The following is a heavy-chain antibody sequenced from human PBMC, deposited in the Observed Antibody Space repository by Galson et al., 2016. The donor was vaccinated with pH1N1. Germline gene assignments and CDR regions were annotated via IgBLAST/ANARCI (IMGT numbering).Heavy chain of an antibody. J-gene: IGHJ4*02. D-gene: IGHD3-3*01. CDR1: GFTFTNAW. CDR3: SADVYDFWSVSGDY. CDR2: IKSKTDGGTT. V-gene: IGHV3-15*01. Sequence: SLRLSCAASGFTFTNAWMSWVRQAPGKGLEWVGSIKSKTDGGTTDYAAPVKGRFTISRDDSKKMLYLQINNLKIEDTAVYYCSADVYDFWSVSGDYWGQGTLLTVSS.